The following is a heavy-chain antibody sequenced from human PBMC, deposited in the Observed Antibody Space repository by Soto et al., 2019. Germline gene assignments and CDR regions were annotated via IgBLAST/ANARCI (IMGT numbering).Heavy chain of an antibody. Sequence: SETLSLTCSVAGGYSSSYDWSWIRQHPGKGLEWIGYIYYSGSTNYNPSLKSRVTISVDTSKNQFSLKLSSVTAADTAVYYCAGTYRYDFWSGYHPRYYFDYWGQGTLVTVSS. J-gene: IGHJ4*02. D-gene: IGHD3-3*01. CDR1: GGYSSSYD. CDR2: IYYSGST. CDR3: AGTYRYDFWSGYHPRYYFDY. V-gene: IGHV4-59*01.